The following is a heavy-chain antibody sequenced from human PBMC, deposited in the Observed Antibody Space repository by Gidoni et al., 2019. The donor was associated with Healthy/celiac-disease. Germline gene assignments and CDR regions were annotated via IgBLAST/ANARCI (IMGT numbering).Heavy chain of an antibody. D-gene: IGHD2-2*03. Sequence: QVQLVQSGAEVKKPGSSVKVSCKASGGTFSSYAISWVRQAPGQGLEWMGRIIPILGIANYAQKFQGRVTITADKSTSTAYMELSSLRSEDTAVYYCARDQMDIVVVPAANNWFDPWGQGTLVTVSS. V-gene: IGHV1-69*04. CDR2: IIPILGIA. CDR1: GGTFSSYA. CDR3: ARDQMDIVVVPAANNWFDP. J-gene: IGHJ5*02.